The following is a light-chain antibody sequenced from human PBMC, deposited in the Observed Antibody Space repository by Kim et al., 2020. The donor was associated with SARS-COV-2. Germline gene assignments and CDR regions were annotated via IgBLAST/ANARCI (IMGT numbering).Light chain of an antibody. J-gene: IGKJ2*01. Sequence: DIQMTQSPSTLSASVGDRVTISCRASQSISSHLAWYQQKAGKAPNLLIYKASTLESGVPLRFSGSGSGTEFTLTINSLQPDDFAAYYCQHYDSYPYTFGQGTKLEI. CDR1: QSISSH. V-gene: IGKV1-5*03. CDR2: KAS. CDR3: QHYDSYPYT.